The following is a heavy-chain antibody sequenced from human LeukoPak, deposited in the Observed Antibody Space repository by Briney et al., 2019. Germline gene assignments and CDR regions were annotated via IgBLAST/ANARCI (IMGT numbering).Heavy chain of an antibody. D-gene: IGHD3-10*01. CDR1: GGSFSGYY. Sequence: SETLSLTCAVYGGSFSGYYWSWIRQPPGKGLEWIGEINHSGSTNYNPSLKSRVTISVDTSKNRFSLKLSSVTAADTAVYYCARAMVRGVMAWFDPWGQGTLITVSS. V-gene: IGHV4-34*01. J-gene: IGHJ5*02. CDR3: ARAMVRGVMAWFDP. CDR2: INHSGST.